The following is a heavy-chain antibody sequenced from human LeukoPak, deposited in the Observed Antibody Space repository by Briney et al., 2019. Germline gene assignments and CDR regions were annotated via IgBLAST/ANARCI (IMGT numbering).Heavy chain of an antibody. V-gene: IGHV3-23*01. CDR3: AGIYSSTSCYSGFGYDWFDP. D-gene: IGHD2-2*01. CDR2: ISGSGGST. J-gene: IGHJ5*02. Sequence: GGSLRLSCAASGFTFSSYAMSWVRQAPGKGLEWVSAISGSGGSTYYADSVKGRFTISRDNSKNTLYLQMNSLRAEDTAVYYCAGIYSSTSCYSGFGYDWFDPWGQGTLVTVSS. CDR1: GFTFSSYA.